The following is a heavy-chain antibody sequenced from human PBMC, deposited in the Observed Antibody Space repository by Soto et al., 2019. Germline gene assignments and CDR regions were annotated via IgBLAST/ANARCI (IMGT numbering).Heavy chain of an antibody. V-gene: IGHV1-69*01. Sequence: QVQLVQSGAEVKRPGSSVKVTCKASGDMFRNSAFTWVRQAPGQGLEWMGVTIPLFRRTNVAQKFQGRITFTADESTSNIYMELSSPTSEDTAVYYCARARLSNGDPNIYFFYGLDVWGQGTTVTVSS. CDR3: ARARLSNGDPNIYFFYGLDV. J-gene: IGHJ6*02. CDR2: TIPLFRRT. CDR1: GDMFRNSA. D-gene: IGHD6-6*01.